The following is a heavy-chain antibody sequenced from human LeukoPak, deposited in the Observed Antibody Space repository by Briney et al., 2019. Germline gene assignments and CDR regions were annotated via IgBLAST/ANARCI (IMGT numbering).Heavy chain of an antibody. J-gene: IGHJ4*02. D-gene: IGHD3-22*01. Sequence: SETLSLTCTVSRYSIRTTYYWGWIRQIPGKGLEWIGNIYRRGSTHYNPSLKSRVTISMDTSKNQFSLKLSSVTAADTAVYYCARDVRNYYDSSGYYLFDYWGQGTLVTVSS. CDR3: ARDVRNYYDSSGYYLFDY. V-gene: IGHV4-38-2*02. CDR1: RYSIRTTYY. CDR2: IYRRGST.